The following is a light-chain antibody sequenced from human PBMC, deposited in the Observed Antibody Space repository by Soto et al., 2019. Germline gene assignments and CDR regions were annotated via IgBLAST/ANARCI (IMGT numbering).Light chain of an antibody. CDR3: CSYAGSSTPYV. Sequence: SVLNQPASLSGSPGQSITISCTGTSSDVGSYNLVSWYQQHPGKAPKLMIYEVSKRPSGVSNRFSGSKSGNTASLTISGLQAEDEADYYCCSYAGSSTPYVFGTGSKVTVL. CDR2: EVS. CDR1: SSDVGSYNL. J-gene: IGLJ1*01. V-gene: IGLV2-23*02.